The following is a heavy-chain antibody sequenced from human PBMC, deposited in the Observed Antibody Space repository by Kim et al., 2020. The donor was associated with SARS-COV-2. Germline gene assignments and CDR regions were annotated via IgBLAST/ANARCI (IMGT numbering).Heavy chain of an antibody. CDR3: AHNSLSCCSGGSCYWGNWVDP. V-gene: IGHV2-5*02. CDR1: GFSLSTSGVG. D-gene: IGHD2-15*01. J-gene: IGHJ5*02. Sequence: SGPTLVKPTQTLTLTCTFSGFSLSTSGVGVGWIRQPPGKALEWLALIYWDDDKRYSPSLKSRLTITKDTSKNQVVLTMTNMDPVDTATYYCAHNSLSCCSGGSCYWGNWVDPGGQGTLVTVAS. CDR2: IYWDDDK.